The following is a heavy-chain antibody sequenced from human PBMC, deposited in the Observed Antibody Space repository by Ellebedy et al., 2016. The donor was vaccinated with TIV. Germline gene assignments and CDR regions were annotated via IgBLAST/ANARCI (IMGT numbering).Heavy chain of an antibody. CDR1: GVSISNSY. CDR3: ARREGSGWPFDF. V-gene: IGHV4-59*08. J-gene: IGHJ4*02. CDR2: ISPAGSA. Sequence: SETLSLTCTVSGVSISNSYWSWIRLPPGKGLEWIGYISPAGSATYNPSLKSRVTISLGTSMTQFSLKMSSVTASDTAVYYCARREGSGWPFDFWGQGTPVTVSS. D-gene: IGHD6-19*01.